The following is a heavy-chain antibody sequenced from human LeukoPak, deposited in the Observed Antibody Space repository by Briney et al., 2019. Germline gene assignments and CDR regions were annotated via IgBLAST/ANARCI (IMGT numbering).Heavy chain of an antibody. D-gene: IGHD6-19*01. CDR2: IKQDGSKQ. CDR1: GFALSSYW. J-gene: IGHJ4*02. V-gene: IGHV3-7*04. Sequence: PGGSRRLSCVASGFALSSYWMSWVRQAPGKGLEWVANIKQDGSKQYYVDSVKGRFSISRDNAKNSLYLQMNSLRAEDTAVYYCTRGGGWFRDYWGQGTLVTVSS. CDR3: TRGGGWFRDY.